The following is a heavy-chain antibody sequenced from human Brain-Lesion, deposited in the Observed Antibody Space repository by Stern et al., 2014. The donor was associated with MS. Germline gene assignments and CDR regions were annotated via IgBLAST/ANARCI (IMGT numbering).Heavy chain of an antibody. CDR2: IYYRGST. CDR1: GGSISSSSYY. Sequence: QVQLVQSGPGLVKPSETLSLTCTVSGGSISSSSYYWGWIRQPPGKGLEWIGSIYYRGSTYYNPSLKSRVTISMDTSKNQFSLRRGSVTAADTAVYFCAKLWLGELPESPFDYWGQGTLVTVSS. J-gene: IGHJ4*02. V-gene: IGHV4-39*01. CDR3: AKLWLGELPESPFDY. D-gene: IGHD3-10*01.